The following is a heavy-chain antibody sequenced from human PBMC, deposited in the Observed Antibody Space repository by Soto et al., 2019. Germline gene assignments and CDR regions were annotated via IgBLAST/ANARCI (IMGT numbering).Heavy chain of an antibody. CDR2: ISSSGSTI. CDR3: ARLDSSGWYEARWYFDL. V-gene: IGHV3-11*01. Sequence: QVQLVESGGGLVKPGGSLRLSCAASGFTFSDYYMSWIRQAPGKGLEWVSYISSSGSTIYYADSVKGRFTISRDNAKNXXYLQMNSLRAEDTAVYYCARLDSSGWYEARWYFDLWGRGTLVTVSS. J-gene: IGHJ2*01. CDR1: GFTFSDYY. D-gene: IGHD6-19*01.